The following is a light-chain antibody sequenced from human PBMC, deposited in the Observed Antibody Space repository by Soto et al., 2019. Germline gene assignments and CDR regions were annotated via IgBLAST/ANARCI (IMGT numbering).Light chain of an antibody. V-gene: IGLV2-8*01. CDR2: EVS. Sequence: QSDLTQPPSASGSPGQSVTISCAGTSSDVGGYNYVSWYQQYPGKVPKLMIYEVSERPSGVPDRFSGSKSGNTAFLTVSGLQAEDEADYYCLSYADTAYVFGTGTKLTVL. J-gene: IGLJ1*01. CDR3: LSYADTAYV. CDR1: SSDVGGYNY.